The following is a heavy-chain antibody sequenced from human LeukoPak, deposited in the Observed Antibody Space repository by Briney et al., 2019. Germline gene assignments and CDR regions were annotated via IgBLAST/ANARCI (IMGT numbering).Heavy chain of an antibody. Sequence: SETLSLTCAVSGASISSKSYYWAWIRQPPGKGLEWIGSIFDSGSTYYNPSLESRVTASVDTSKNQFSLKVTSVTAADTAVYYCARHISGGVRGLIWRPMDVWGQGTLVTVSS. V-gene: IGHV4-39*01. D-gene: IGHD3-10*01. J-gene: IGHJ6*02. CDR1: GASISSKSYY. CDR3: ARHISGGVRGLIWRPMDV. CDR2: IFDSGST.